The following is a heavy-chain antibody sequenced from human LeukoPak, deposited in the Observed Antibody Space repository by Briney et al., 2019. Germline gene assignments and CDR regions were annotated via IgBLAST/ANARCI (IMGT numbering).Heavy chain of an antibody. CDR2: ISGSGGST. Sequence: GGTLRLSCADSGFIFSSSGMSWVRQAPGKGLEWVSAISGSGGSTYYADSVKGRFTISRDNSKNTLYLQMNSLRAEDTAVYYCAKSAAKWLRSSHHYYMDVWGKGTTVTVSS. CDR3: AKSAAKWLRSSHHYYMDV. J-gene: IGHJ6*03. CDR1: GFIFSSSG. V-gene: IGHV3-23*01. D-gene: IGHD5-12*01.